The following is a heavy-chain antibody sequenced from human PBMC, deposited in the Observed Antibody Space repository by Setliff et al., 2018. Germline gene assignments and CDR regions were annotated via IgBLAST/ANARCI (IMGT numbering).Heavy chain of an antibody. V-gene: IGHV4-59*08. Sequence: SETLSLTCTVSGGSMSSYYWSWVRQPPGKGLEWIGYIYHSGNSNYNPSLKSRVTMSVDTPKNQFSLKLRSVTAADTAMYYCARQDGYYEGDGYFSFFDYWGQGILVTVSS. CDR3: ARQDGYYEGDGYFSFFDY. J-gene: IGHJ4*02. D-gene: IGHD3-22*01. CDR2: IYHSGNS. CDR1: GGSMSSYY.